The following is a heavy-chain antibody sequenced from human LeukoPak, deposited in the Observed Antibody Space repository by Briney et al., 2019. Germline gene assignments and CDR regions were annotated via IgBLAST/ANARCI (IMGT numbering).Heavy chain of an antibody. Sequence: PSETLSLTCTVSGGSITHYYWTWIRQPPGKTLEWIGYSYYSGSTKYNPSLKSRVTISVDTSNNQFSLNLRSVTAADTAVYYCAGHTDYDILTGYPFDYWGQGTLVTVSS. V-gene: IGHV4-59*01. CDR3: AGHTDYDILTGYPFDY. CDR2: SYYSGST. J-gene: IGHJ4*02. CDR1: GGSITHYY. D-gene: IGHD3-9*01.